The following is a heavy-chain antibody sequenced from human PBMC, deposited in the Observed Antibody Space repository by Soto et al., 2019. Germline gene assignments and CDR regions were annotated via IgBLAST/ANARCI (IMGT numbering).Heavy chain of an antibody. CDR2: ITWNSDTI. D-gene: IGHD1-26*01. Sequence: TGGSLRLSCAASGFTFDDYAMHWVRQAPGKGLEWVSGITWNSDTIAYADSVKGRFTISRDNAKNSLYLQMNSLRHEDTALYYCAMSLGATQSWGQGTLVTVSS. CDR3: AMSLGATQS. CDR1: GFTFDDYA. J-gene: IGHJ5*02. V-gene: IGHV3-9*01.